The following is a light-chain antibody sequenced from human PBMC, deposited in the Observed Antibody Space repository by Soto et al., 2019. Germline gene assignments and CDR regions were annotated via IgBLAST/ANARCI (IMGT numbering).Light chain of an antibody. CDR3: QQCYSAPLT. CDR1: QSITGY. J-gene: IGKJ4*01. V-gene: IGKV1-39*01. Sequence: DIQMTQSPSSLSASVGDRVTITCRASQSITGYLNWYQQKPGKAPKVLIYAASTLESGVPSRFSGSGAGTDFTLTISSLQPEDFATYYCQQCYSAPLTFAGGTKIEI. CDR2: AAS.